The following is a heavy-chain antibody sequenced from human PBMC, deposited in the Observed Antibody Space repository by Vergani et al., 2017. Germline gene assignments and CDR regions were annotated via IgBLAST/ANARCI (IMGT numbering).Heavy chain of an antibody. Sequence: QVQLQESGPGLVKPSETLSLTCTVSGGSISSYYWSWIRQPAGKGLEWIGRIYTSGSTNYNPSLKSRVTMSVDTSKNQFSLKLSSVTAADTAVYYCARGRYCSSTSCYDRWYFDLWGRGTLVTVSS. CDR3: ARGRYCSSTSCYDRWYFDL. D-gene: IGHD2-2*01. CDR1: GGSISSYY. J-gene: IGHJ2*01. V-gene: IGHV4-4*07. CDR2: IYTSGST.